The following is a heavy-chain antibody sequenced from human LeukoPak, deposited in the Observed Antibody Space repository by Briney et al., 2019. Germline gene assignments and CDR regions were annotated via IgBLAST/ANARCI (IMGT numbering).Heavy chain of an antibody. CDR2: ISSGGSTI. D-gene: IGHD5-24*01. CDR1: GFTFSDYY. V-gene: IGHV3-11*01. CDR3: ARDRRALQAFDI. Sequence: GGSLRLSCAASGFTFSDYYMSWIRQAPGKGLEWVSYISSGGSTIYYADSVKGRFTISRDNAKNSLYLQMNSRRAEDTAVYYCARDRRALQAFDIWGQGTMVTVSS. J-gene: IGHJ3*02.